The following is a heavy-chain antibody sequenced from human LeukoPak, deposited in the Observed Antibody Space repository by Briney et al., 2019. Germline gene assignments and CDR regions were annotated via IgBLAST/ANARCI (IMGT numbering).Heavy chain of an antibody. J-gene: IGHJ5*02. V-gene: IGHV1-2*02. CDR2: INPNSGGT. CDR3: ARNLHDFWSGYSGLDP. CDR1: GYTFTGYY. Sequence: ASVKVSCKASGYTFTGYYMHWVRQAPGQGLEWMGWINPNSGGTNYAQKFQGRVTMTRDTSISTAYMELSRLRSDDTAVYYCARNLHDFWSGYSGLDPWGQGTLVTVSS. D-gene: IGHD3-3*01.